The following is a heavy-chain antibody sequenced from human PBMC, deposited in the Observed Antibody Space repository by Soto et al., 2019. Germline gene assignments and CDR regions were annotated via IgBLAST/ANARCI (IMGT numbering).Heavy chain of an antibody. CDR3: ARHVSLGYCITNSCDLLSWFDA. Sequence: SETLSLTCTVSGGSISNKRYYWGWIRQPPGKGLEWIGSIHYSGSTYDNPSLKSRVTISVDTPKNQLSLKLKSVTAADTAVYYCARHVSLGYCITNSCDLLSWFDAWGQGIQVIVCS. V-gene: IGHV4-39*01. CDR1: GGSISNKRYY. D-gene: IGHD2-2*01. J-gene: IGHJ5*02. CDR2: IHYSGST.